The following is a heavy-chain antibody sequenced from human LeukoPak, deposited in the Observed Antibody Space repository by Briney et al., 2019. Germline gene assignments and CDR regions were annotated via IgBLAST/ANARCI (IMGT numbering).Heavy chain of an antibody. CDR3: ARGRQQLVLSWFDP. Sequence: SGTLSLTCAVPGYSISSGYYWGWIRQPPGKGLEWIGSIYHSGSTYYNPSLKSRVTISVDTSKNQFSLKLSSVTAADTAVYYCARGRQQLVLSWFDPWGQGTLVTVSS. V-gene: IGHV4-38-2*01. CDR2: IYHSGST. J-gene: IGHJ5*02. D-gene: IGHD6-13*01. CDR1: GYSISSGYY.